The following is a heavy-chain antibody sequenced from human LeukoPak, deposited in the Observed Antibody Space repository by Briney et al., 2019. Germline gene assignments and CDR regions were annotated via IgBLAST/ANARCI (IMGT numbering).Heavy chain of an antibody. CDR2: IIPIFGTT. J-gene: IGHJ6*03. CDR3: AKDYTRYSYYYMDI. Sequence: ASVKVSCKVSGGTLSNAISWVRQAPGQGLEWMGGIIPIFGTTNYAQKFQGRLTITTDESTNAVYMQLSSLRSEGTAVYYCAKDYTRYSYYYMDIWGKGTTVTVSS. V-gene: IGHV1-69*05. D-gene: IGHD3-16*01. CDR1: GGTLSNA.